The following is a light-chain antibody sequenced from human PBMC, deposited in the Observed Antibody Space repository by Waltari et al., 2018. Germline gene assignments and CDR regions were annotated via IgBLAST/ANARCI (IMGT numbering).Light chain of an antibody. J-gene: IGLJ1*01. V-gene: IGLV2-14*01. Sequence: QSALTQPAPVSGSPGQSITISCTGTSSYVGGSIFASWYQVHPGKVPNLIIYEINRRPAGVSNRFSGSKSGNTASLTISGLQAEDEADFYCSSYASSGTLVFGSGTKVTVL. CDR2: EIN. CDR3: SSYASSGTLV. CDR1: SSYVGGSIF.